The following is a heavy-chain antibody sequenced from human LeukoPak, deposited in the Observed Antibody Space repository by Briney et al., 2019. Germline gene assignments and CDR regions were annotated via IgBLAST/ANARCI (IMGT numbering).Heavy chain of an antibody. Sequence: VKVSCKASGGTFSSYTISWVRQAPGQGLEWMGRIIPILGIAYYAQKFQGRVTITADKSTSTAYMELSSLRSEDTAVYYCAREAASRRPMFDYWGQGTLVTVSS. CDR1: GGTFSSYT. J-gene: IGHJ4*02. V-gene: IGHV1-69*04. CDR2: IIPILGIA. CDR3: AREAASRRPMFDY. D-gene: IGHD6-25*01.